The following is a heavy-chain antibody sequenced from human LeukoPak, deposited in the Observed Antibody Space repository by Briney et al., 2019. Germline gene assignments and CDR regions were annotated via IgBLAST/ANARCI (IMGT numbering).Heavy chain of an antibody. CDR2: ISSSSSYI. D-gene: IGHD3-3*01. J-gene: IGHJ5*02. Sequence: GGSLRLSCAASVFTFSRYSMNWVRQAPGKGLEWVSSISSSSSYIYYADSVKGRFTISRDNAKNSLYLQMNSLRAEDTAVYYCARDLGIFGVVIPSWFDPWGQGTLVTVSS. CDR1: VFTFSRYS. V-gene: IGHV3-21*01. CDR3: ARDLGIFGVVIPSWFDP.